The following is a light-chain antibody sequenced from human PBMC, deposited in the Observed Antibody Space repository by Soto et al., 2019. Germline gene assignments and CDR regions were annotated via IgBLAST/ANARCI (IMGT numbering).Light chain of an antibody. CDR1: QSISNY. Sequence: DIQMTQSPSSLSASVGDRVTITCRASQSISNYLNWYQEKPGKAPKLLIYAASSLQSGFPSRFSGSGSGIEFTITIRSLESENYATYFSQQSYRIPSTFGQGTKLEIK. CDR2: AAS. J-gene: IGKJ2*01. CDR3: QQSYRIPST. V-gene: IGKV1-39*01.